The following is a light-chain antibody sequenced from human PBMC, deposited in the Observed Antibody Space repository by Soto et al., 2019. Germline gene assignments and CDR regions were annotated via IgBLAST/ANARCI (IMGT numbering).Light chain of an antibody. CDR1: QSVSNN. Sequence: EIVMTQSPATQSVSPGERATLSCRASQSVSNNLAWYQQKPGQAPRLLIYGASTRATGIPARFSGSGSGTEFTLTISSLQSEDFAVYYCQQYNNWPPYTFGQGTKLEIK. CDR2: GAS. V-gene: IGKV3-15*01. CDR3: QQYNNWPPYT. J-gene: IGKJ2*01.